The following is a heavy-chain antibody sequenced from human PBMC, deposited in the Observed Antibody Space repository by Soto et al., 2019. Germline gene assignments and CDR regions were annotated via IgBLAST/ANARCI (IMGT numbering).Heavy chain of an antibody. Sequence: SETLSLTCAVYGGSFSGYYWSWIRQPPGKGLEWIGEINHSGSTNYNPSLKSRVTISVDTSKNQFSRKLSSVTAADTAVYYCKVTAIDAFDIWGQGTMVTVSS. CDR1: GGSFSGYY. J-gene: IGHJ3*02. D-gene: IGHD2-21*02. V-gene: IGHV4-34*01. CDR3: KVTAIDAFDI. CDR2: INHSGST.